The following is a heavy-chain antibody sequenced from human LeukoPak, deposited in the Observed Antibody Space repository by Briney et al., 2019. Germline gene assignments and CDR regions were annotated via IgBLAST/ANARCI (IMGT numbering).Heavy chain of an antibody. J-gene: IGHJ6*02. CDR3: AKERVRDYGDYYYYYYGMDV. CDR2: ISYDGSNK. V-gene: IGHV3-30*18. D-gene: IGHD4-17*01. CDR1: GFTFTSYG. Sequence: PGRSLRLSCAASGFTFTSYGMHWVRQAPGKGLEWVAVISYDGSNKYYADSVKGRFTISRDNSKNTLYLQMNSLRAEDTAVYYCAKERVRDYGDYYYYYYGMDVWGQGTTVTVSS.